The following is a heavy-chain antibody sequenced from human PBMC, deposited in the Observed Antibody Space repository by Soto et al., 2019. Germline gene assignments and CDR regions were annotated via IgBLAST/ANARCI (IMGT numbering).Heavy chain of an antibody. Sequence: PGESLKISCQGSGYSFSNYWIGWVRQMPGKGLEWMGIVYPGDSDTRYSPSFQGQVTFSADKSISTAYLQWSSLKASDTAMYYCARLDESCSGGTRYSPLDPWGQGTLVTVSS. CDR3: ARLDESCSGGTRYSPLDP. J-gene: IGHJ5*02. D-gene: IGHD2-15*01. CDR2: VYPGDSDT. CDR1: GYSFSNYW. V-gene: IGHV5-51*01.